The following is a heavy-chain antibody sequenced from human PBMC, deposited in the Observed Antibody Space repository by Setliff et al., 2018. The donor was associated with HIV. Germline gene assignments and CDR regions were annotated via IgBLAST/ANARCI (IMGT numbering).Heavy chain of an antibody. Sequence: GGSLRLSCAVSGFTFSTYSMNWVRQAPGKGLEWVSSISSTSSYIYYADSVRGRFTIARGDAKSSLYLQMNSLRAEDTAVYYCARVGYSSSWGKYYYYMDVWGKGTTVTVSS. CDR2: ISSTSSYI. CDR3: ARVGYSSSWGKYYYYMDV. D-gene: IGHD6-6*01. CDR1: GFTFSTYS. J-gene: IGHJ6*03. V-gene: IGHV3-21*01.